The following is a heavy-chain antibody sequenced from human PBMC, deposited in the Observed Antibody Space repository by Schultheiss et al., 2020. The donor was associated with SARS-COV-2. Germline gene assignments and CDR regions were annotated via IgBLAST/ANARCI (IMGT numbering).Heavy chain of an antibody. CDR1: GFTFSSYG. J-gene: IGHJ4*02. D-gene: IGHD6-13*01. CDR2: IWYDGSNK. V-gene: IGHV3-33*03. CDR3: AHGYSSSWYYFDY. Sequence: GGSLRLSCAASGFTFSSYGMHWVRQAPGKGLEWVAVIWYDGSNKYYADSVKGRFTISRDNAKNSLYLQMNSLRAEDTAVYYCAHGYSSSWYYFDYWGQGTLVTVSS.